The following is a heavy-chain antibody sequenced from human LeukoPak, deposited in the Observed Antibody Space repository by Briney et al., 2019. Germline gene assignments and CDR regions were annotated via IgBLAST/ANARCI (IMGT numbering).Heavy chain of an antibody. Sequence: GGSLRLSCAASGSTFDDYGMSWVRLGPGKGLEWVSAINWNGDSTGYVDSVRGRFTISRDNAKNSLYLQMNSLRAEDTALYYCARCSRSSTDCYSEFDIWGQGTMVTVSS. CDR2: INWNGDST. J-gene: IGHJ3*02. D-gene: IGHD2-2*02. V-gene: IGHV3-20*04. CDR1: GSTFDDYG. CDR3: ARCSRSSTDCYSEFDI.